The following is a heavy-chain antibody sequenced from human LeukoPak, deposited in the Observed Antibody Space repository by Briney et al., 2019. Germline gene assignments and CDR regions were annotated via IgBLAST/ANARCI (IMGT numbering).Heavy chain of an antibody. CDR1: GGTFSSYA. CDR2: IIPIFGTA. CDR3: ARERFLELNYYYYYMDV. D-gene: IGHD3-3*01. Sequence: ASVKVSCKASGGTFSSYAISWVRQAPGQGLEWMGGIIPIFGTANYAQKFQGRVTITTDESTSTAYMELSSLRSEDTAVYYCARERFLELNYYYYYMDVWGKGTTVTVSS. V-gene: IGHV1-69*05. J-gene: IGHJ6*03.